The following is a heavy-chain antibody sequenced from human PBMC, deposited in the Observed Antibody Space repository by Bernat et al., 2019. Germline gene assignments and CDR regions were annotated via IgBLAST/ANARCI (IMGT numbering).Heavy chain of an antibody. CDR3: AKDRMGCSSTSCYMTDAFDI. CDR2: VSGSGGST. Sequence: EVQLLESGGGLVQPGGSLRLSCAASGFTFSSYAMSWVRQAPGMGLEWVSAVSGSGGSTYDADSVKGRFTISRDNSKNTLYLQMNSLRAEDTAVYYCAKDRMGCSSTSCYMTDAFDIWGQGTMVTVSS. CDR1: GFTFSSYA. V-gene: IGHV3-23*01. J-gene: IGHJ3*02. D-gene: IGHD2-2*02.